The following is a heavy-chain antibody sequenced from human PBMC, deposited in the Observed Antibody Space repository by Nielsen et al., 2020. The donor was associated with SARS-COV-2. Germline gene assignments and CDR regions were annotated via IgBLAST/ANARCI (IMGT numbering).Heavy chain of an antibody. CDR3: AKDGWNAESSSWYP. CDR1: GFTFSSYA. Sequence: GESLKISCAASGFTFSSYAMSWVRQAPGKGLEWVSAISGSGGSTYYADSVKGRFTISRDNSKNTLYLQMNSLRAEDTAVYYCAKDGWNAESSSWYPWGQGTLVTVSS. D-gene: IGHD6-13*01. V-gene: IGHV3-23*01. CDR2: ISGSGGST. J-gene: IGHJ5*02.